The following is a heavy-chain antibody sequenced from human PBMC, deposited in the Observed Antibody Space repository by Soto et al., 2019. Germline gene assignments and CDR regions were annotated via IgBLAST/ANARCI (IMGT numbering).Heavy chain of an antibody. J-gene: IGHJ4*01. Sequence: SVKVSCKASGGTFSSYAISWVRQAPGQGLEWMGGIIPIFGTANYAQKFQGRVTITADESTSTAYMELSSLRSEDTAVYFCARGEQYSGRIFDYWGQGTLVTVSS. CDR2: IIPIFGTA. CDR1: GGTFSSYA. D-gene: IGHD1-26*01. CDR3: ARGEQYSGRIFDY. V-gene: IGHV1-69*13.